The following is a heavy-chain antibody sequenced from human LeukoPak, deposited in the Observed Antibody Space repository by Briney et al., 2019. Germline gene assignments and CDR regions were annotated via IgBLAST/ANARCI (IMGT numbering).Heavy chain of an antibody. CDR2: ISSSIVSF. D-gene: IGHD3-10*01. J-gene: IGHJ4*02. CDR1: GFTFSSYA. CDR3: ARDAEIYASWSYFD. V-gene: IGHV3-48*04. Sequence: PGGSLRLSCTASGFTFSSYAMNWVRQAPGKGLEWISYISSSIVSFYYADSVKGRFTISRDNARNSVFLQMDSLRAEDTAVYYCARDAEIYASWSYFDWGQGTLVTVSS.